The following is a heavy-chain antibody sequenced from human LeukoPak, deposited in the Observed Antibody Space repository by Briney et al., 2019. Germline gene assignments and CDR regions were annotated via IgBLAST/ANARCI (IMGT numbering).Heavy chain of an antibody. Sequence: GGSLRLSCAASGFTFSPYSMNWVRQAPGKGLEWVSSIDGSSNSIYHADSVKGRFTISRDNAKNSLYLQMNSLRAEDTAVYYCARENLQDFDYWGQGTLVTVSS. CDR3: ARENLQDFDY. CDR1: GFTFSPYS. J-gene: IGHJ4*02. V-gene: IGHV3-21*01. CDR2: IDGSSNSI.